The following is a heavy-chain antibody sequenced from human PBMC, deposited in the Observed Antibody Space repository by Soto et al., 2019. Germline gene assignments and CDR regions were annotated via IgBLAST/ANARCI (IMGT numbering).Heavy chain of an antibody. D-gene: IGHD6-19*01. CDR1: GGSRSSYF. CDR3: AREAGPDRWFDP. Sequence: PSETLSRTCIVSGGSRSSYFWTWIRQPAGKGLDWIGRISTSGTTNYNPSLKSRVTMSVDTSKNHFSLNLSSVTAADTAVYYCAREAGPDRWFDPWGQGTLVTVSS. V-gene: IGHV4-4*07. CDR2: ISTSGTT. J-gene: IGHJ5*02.